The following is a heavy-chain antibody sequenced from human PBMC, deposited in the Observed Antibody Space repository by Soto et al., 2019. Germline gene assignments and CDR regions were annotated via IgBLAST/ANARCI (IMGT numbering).Heavy chain of an antibody. Sequence: QVQLVQSGAEVKKPGASVKVSCKPSGYTFTTYDINWVRQATGQGLEWMGWMNPNSGNTGYAEKFQGRVTMAWNTSISTAYMELSSLRSEDTAIYYCARDYCIHSSSSSWFDPWGQGTLVTVSS. J-gene: IGHJ5*02. CDR1: GYTFTTYD. CDR3: ARDYCIHSSSSSWFDP. D-gene: IGHD3-22*01. V-gene: IGHV1-8*01. CDR2: MNPNSGNT.